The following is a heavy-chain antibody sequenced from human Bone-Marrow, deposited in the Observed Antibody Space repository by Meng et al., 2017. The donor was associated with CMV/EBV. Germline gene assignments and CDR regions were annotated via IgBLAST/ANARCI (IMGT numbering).Heavy chain of an antibody. CDR1: GGSFSGYY. Sequence: SETLSLTCAVYGGSFSGYYWSWIRQPPGKGLEWIGEINHSGSTNYNPSLKSRVTISVDTSKNQFSLKLSSVTAADTAVYYCARMKFLEWLYDYWGRGTLVTSFS. CDR2: INHSGST. J-gene: IGHJ4*02. V-gene: IGHV4-34*01. CDR3: ARMKFLEWLYDY. D-gene: IGHD3-3*01.